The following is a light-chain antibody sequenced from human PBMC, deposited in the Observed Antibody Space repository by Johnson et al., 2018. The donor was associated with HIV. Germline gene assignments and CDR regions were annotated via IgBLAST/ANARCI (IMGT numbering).Light chain of an antibody. J-gene: IGLJ1*01. CDR3: GTWDSSLSAEAV. Sequence: QSVLTQPPSVSAAPGQKVTISCSGSSSNIGNNYVSWYQQLPGTAPKLPIYENNKRPSGIPDRFSGSKSGTSATLGITGLQTGDEADYYCGTWDSSLSAEAVFGSGTKVTVL. CDR1: SSNIGNNY. CDR2: ENN. V-gene: IGLV1-51*02.